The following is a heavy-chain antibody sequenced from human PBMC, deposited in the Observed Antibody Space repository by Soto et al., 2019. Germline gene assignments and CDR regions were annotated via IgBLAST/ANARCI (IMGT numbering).Heavy chain of an antibody. J-gene: IGHJ4*02. CDR2: IYPGDSDT. CDR3: ARQNSEDSGYDQFDY. CDR1: GYSFTSYW. D-gene: IGHD5-12*01. Sequence: GESLKISCKGSGYSFTSYWIGWVRQMPGKGLEWMGIIYPGDSDTRYSPSFQGQVTISADKSISTAYLQWSSLKASDTAMYYCARQNSEDSGYDQFDYWGQGTLVTVSS. V-gene: IGHV5-51*01.